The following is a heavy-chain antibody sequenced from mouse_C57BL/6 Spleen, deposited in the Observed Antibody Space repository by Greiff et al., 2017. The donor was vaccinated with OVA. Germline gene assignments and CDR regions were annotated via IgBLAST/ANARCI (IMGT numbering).Heavy chain of an antibody. CDR3: ARSHYYGSSYPPYAMDY. V-gene: IGHV1-19*01. Sequence: VQLQQSGPVLVKPGASVKMSCKASGYTFTDYYMNWVKQSHGKSLEWIGVINPYNGGTSYNQKFKGKATLTVDKSSSTAYMELNSLTSEDSAVYYCARSHYYGSSYPPYAMDYWGQGTSVTVSS. J-gene: IGHJ4*01. CDR1: GYTFTDYY. CDR2: INPYNGGT. D-gene: IGHD1-1*01.